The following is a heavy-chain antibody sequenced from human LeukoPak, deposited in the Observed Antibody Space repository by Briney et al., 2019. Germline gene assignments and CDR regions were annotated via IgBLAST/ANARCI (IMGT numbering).Heavy chain of an antibody. CDR3: ARDVYASETYYVGH. CDR1: GGSFSGYY. Sequence: SETLSLTCAVYGGSFSGYYWSWIRQPPGKGLEWIGEINHSGSTNYNPSLKSRVTISVDTSKNQFSLKLSSVTAADTAVYYCARDVYASETYYVGHWGQGILVTVSS. CDR2: INHSGST. J-gene: IGHJ4*02. D-gene: IGHD3-10*01. V-gene: IGHV4-34*01.